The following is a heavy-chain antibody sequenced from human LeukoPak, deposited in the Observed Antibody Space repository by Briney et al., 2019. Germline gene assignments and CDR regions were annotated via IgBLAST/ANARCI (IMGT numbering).Heavy chain of an antibody. D-gene: IGHD6-19*01. J-gene: IGHJ4*02. CDR2: IKQDGSEK. V-gene: IGHV3-7*03. CDR1: GFTFSSYW. Sequence: GRSLRLSCAASGFTFSSYWMSWVRQAPGKGLGWVANIKQDGSEKYYVDSVKGRFTISRDNAKNSLYLQMNSLRAEDTAVYYCARASSGWPFDYWGQGTLVTVSS. CDR3: ARASSGWPFDY.